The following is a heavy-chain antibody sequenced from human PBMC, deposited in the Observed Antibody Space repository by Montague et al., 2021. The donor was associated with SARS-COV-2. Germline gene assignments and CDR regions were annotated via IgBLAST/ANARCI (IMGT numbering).Heavy chain of an antibody. V-gene: IGHV4-39*01. CDR2: IYYSGST. CDR3: ASRSYSSRWYYFDY. D-gene: IGHD6-13*01. J-gene: IGHJ4*02. Sequence: SETLSLTCTVSGVSLSSSSFYWGWIRQPPGKGLEWIGSIYYSGSTYYNPSLKSRVSISVDTSKKQLSLRLSSVTAADTAVYYCASRSYSSRWYYFDYWGQGTLVAVSS. CDR1: GVSLSSSSFY.